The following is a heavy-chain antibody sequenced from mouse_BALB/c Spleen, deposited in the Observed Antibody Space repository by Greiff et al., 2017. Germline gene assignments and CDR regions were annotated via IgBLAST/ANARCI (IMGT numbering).Heavy chain of an antibody. J-gene: IGHJ3*01. CDR3: ARPFHYGYDSAWFAY. D-gene: IGHD2-2*01. V-gene: IGHV1S127*01. CDR1: GYTFTSYW. CDR2: IDPSNSET. Sequence: VQGVESGPELVRPGASVKMSCKASGYTFTSYWMHWVKQRPGQGLEWIGMIDPSNSETRLNQKFKDKATLNVDKSSNTAYMQLSSLTSEDSAVYYCARPFHYGYDSAWFAYWGQGTLVTVSA.